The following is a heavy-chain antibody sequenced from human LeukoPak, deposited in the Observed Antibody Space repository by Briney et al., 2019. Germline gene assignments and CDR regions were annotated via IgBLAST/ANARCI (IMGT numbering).Heavy chain of an antibody. J-gene: IGHJ4*02. V-gene: IGHV3-11*01. CDR3: AKDYYGYSSGWLDY. D-gene: IGHD6-19*01. CDR1: GFTFSDYY. Sequence: PGGSLRLSCAASGFTFSDYYISWIRQAPGKGLEWVSDISPSGDIISYADSVKGRFIISRDYAKESLHLQMNSLRAEDMALYYCAKDYYGYSSGWLDYWGQGTLVTVSS. CDR2: ISPSGDII.